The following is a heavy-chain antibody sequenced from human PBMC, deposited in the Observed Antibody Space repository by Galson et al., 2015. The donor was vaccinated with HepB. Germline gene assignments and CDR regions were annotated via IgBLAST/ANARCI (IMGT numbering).Heavy chain of an antibody. CDR3: VRLGLYYSNYYMDV. Sequence: SLRLSCAASGFTFGTYWMSWVRQAPGKGLDWVANIKQDGSGKYYVDSVKGRFTISRDNAKNSLYLQLNGLRAEDTAVYYCVRLGLYYSNYYMDVWGKGTTVSVS. CDR2: IKQDGSGK. V-gene: IGHV3-7*03. CDR1: GFTFGTYW. J-gene: IGHJ6*03.